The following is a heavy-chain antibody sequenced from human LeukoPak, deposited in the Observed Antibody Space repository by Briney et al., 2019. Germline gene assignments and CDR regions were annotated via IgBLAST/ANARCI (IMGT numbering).Heavy chain of an antibody. V-gene: IGHV3-23*01. Sequence: GGSLRLSCAASGFPFSSYAMSWVRQAPGKGLEWVSTISNSDDSTYYADSVKGRCTISRDNSENTLFLRMNSLRAEDTAVYYCAKATGYLLWGQGTLVIVSS. J-gene: IGHJ4*02. CDR3: AKATGYLL. D-gene: IGHD1-14*01. CDR1: GFPFSSYA. CDR2: ISNSDDST.